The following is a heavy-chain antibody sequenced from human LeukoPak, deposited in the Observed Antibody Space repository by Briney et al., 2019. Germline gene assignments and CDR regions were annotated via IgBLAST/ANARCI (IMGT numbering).Heavy chain of an antibody. J-gene: IGHJ5*02. CDR3: AKALSWNTADR. CDR1: GFAFSNYW. CDR2: INPDGTTT. Sequence: PGGSLRLSCVASGFAFSNYWMHWVRQASGKAPVWVSRINPDGTTTDYADSVKGRFTISRDNAKNMVFLQMNGLRADDTALYYCAKALSWNTADRWGQGILVTVSS. D-gene: IGHD1/OR15-1a*01. V-gene: IGHV3-74*01.